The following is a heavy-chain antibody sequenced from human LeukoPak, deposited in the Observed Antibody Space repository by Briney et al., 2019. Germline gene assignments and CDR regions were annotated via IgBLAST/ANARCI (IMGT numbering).Heavy chain of an antibody. CDR2: IWYDGSNK. J-gene: IGHJ4*02. Sequence: GGSLRLSCASSGFTFSSYGMHWVRQAPGKGLEWVAVIWYDGSNKYYADSVKGRFTISRDNSKNTLYLQMNSLRAEDTAVYYCAKDHDDSVWGIRTDTIDYWGQGTLVTVSS. CDR1: GFTFSSYG. V-gene: IGHV3-33*06. D-gene: IGHD3-16*01. CDR3: AKDHDDSVWGIRTDTIDY.